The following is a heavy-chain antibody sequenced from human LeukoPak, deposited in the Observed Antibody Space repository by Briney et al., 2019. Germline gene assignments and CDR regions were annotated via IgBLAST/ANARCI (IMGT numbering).Heavy chain of an antibody. CDR2: ISSSGDTM. CDR3: ARVMGNYASDY. V-gene: IGHV3-11*04. D-gene: IGHD1-7*01. CDR1: GFSFSDYY. Sequence: GGSLRLSCAASGFSFSDYYMSLIRQAPGEGLEWVSYISSSGDTMFYSDSVKGRFTISRDNGKKSLFLEINSLRAEDAAIYYCARVMGNYASDYWGQGALVTVSP. J-gene: IGHJ4*02.